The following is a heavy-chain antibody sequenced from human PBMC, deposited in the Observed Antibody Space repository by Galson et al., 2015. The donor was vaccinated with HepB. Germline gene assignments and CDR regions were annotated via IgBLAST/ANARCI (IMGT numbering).Heavy chain of an antibody. V-gene: IGHV3-33*01. Sequence: SCKASGYTFSSYGMHWVRQAPGKGLEWVAVIWYDGSNKYYADSVKGRFTISRDNSKNTLYLQMNSLRAEDTAVYYCARDPCSSTSCYSRRLDYWGQGTLVTVSS. CDR1: GYTFSSYG. CDR3: ARDPCSSTSCYSRRLDY. D-gene: IGHD2-2*02. CDR2: IWYDGSNK. J-gene: IGHJ4*02.